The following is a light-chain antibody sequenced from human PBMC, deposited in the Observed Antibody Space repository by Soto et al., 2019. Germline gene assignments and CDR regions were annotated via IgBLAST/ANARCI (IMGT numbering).Light chain of an antibody. J-gene: IGKJ4*01. CDR2: DVS. Sequence: EIVLTQSPATLSLSPGERATLSCGTSQIVSSSSLAWYQQKPGLAPRLLIYDVSNRATGIPDRFSGGRSGTDFTLTVSRLEPEDFAVYYCQQYGSSPLTFGGGTKVEI. V-gene: IGKV3D-20*01. CDR1: QIVSSSS. CDR3: QQYGSSPLT.